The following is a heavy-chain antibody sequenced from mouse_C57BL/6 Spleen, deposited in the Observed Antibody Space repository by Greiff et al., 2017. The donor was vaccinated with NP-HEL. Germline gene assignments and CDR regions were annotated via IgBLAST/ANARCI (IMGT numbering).Heavy chain of an antibody. CDR3: ARGGTTVYFDY. J-gene: IGHJ2*01. Sequence: VKLMESGAELVRPGTSVKVSCKASGYAFTNYLIEWVKQRPGQGLEWIGVINPGSGGTNYNEKFKGKATLTADKSSSTAYMQLSSLTSEDSAVYFCARGGTTVYFDYWGQGTTLTVSS. CDR1: GYAFTNYL. V-gene: IGHV1-54*01. CDR2: INPGSGGT. D-gene: IGHD1-1*01.